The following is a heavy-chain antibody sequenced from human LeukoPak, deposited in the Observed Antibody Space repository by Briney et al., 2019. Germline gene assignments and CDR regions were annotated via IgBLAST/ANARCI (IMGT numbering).Heavy chain of an antibody. Sequence: PSETLSLTCTVSGSSISSYYWSWIRQPPGKGLEWIGYIYYSGSTNYNPSLKSRVTISVDTSKNQFSLKLSSVTAADTAVYYCARETYDSIDYWGQGTLVTVSS. CDR3: ARETYDSIDY. J-gene: IGHJ4*02. D-gene: IGHD5-12*01. CDR1: GSSISSYY. CDR2: IYYSGST. V-gene: IGHV4-59*01.